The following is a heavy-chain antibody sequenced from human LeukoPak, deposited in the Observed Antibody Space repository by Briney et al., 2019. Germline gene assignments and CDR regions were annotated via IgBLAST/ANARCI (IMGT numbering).Heavy chain of an antibody. V-gene: IGHV1-2*06. CDR3: ARDYCSSTSCLFDY. D-gene: IGHD2-2*01. CDR2: INPNSGDT. CDR1: GYTFTGYH. J-gene: IGHJ4*02. Sequence: ASVKLSCKASGYTFTGYHMHWVRRAPGQGLEWMGRINPNSGDTNYAQKFQGRVTMTRDTSISTAYMELSRLRSDDTAVYYCARDYCSSTSCLFDYWGQGALVTVSS.